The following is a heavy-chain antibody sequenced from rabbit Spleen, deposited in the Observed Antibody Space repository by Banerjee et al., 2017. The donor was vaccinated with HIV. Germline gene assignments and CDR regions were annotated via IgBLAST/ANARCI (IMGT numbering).Heavy chain of an antibody. D-gene: IGHD3-3*01. Sequence: QEQLEESGGDLVKPGASLTLTCTASGFSFSNNYVMCWVRQAPGKGLEWIACIHTGNGNTWYATWAKGRFTISKTSSTTVTLQMPSLTAADTATYFCARDLPYAIWGQGTLVTVS. J-gene: IGHJ4*02. CDR3: ARDLPYAI. CDR2: IHTGNGNT. CDR1: GFSFSNNYV. V-gene: IGHV1S45*01.